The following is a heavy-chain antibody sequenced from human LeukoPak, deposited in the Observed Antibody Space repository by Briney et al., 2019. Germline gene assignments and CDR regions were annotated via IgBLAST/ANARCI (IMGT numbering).Heavy chain of an antibody. V-gene: IGHV1-18*01. CDR3: ARRSGSYYRGYYYYMDV. CDR2: ISAYNGNT. J-gene: IGHJ6*03. Sequence: ASVKVSCKASGYTFTSYGISWVRQAPGQGLEWMGWISAYNGNTNYAQKLQGRVTMTTDTSTSTAYMELRSLRSDDTAVYYCARRSGSYYRGYYYYMDVWGKGTTVTVSS. CDR1: GYTFTSYG. D-gene: IGHD1-26*01.